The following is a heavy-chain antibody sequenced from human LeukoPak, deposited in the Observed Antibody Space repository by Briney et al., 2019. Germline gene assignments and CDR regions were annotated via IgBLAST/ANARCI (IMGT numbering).Heavy chain of an antibody. CDR2: IYSGGST. Sequence: GGSLRLSCAASGFTVSSNYMSWVRQAPGKGLEWVSVIYSGGSTYYADSVKGRFTISRDNAKNSLYLQMNSLRAEDTAVYYCARDADGITIFGGGQGTLVTVSS. J-gene: IGHJ4*02. V-gene: IGHV3-53*01. CDR3: ARDADGITIFG. CDR1: GFTVSSNY. D-gene: IGHD3-9*01.